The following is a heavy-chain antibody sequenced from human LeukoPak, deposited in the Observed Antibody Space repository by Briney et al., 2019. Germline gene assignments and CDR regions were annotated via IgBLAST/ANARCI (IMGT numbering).Heavy chain of an antibody. Sequence: PGGSLRLSCRASGFTFSDYAMSWVRQAPGKGLEWVSGIRANGDNTYYADAVKGRFTISRDNSKNTLYLQMNSLRDEDTAVYYCVNTPNKDWGSHRSNDYWGQGTQVTVSP. J-gene: IGHJ4*02. CDR3: VNTPNKDWGSHRSNDY. CDR2: IRANGDNT. D-gene: IGHD3-16*02. V-gene: IGHV3-23*01. CDR1: GFTFSDYA.